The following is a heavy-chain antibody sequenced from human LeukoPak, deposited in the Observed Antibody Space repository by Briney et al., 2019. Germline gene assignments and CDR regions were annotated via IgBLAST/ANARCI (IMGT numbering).Heavy chain of an antibody. CDR2: ISDST. Sequence: PGGSLRLSCAASGFTFSSYAMNWVRQAPGKGLEWVSAISDSTYYADSVKGRFTISRDNSKNTLYLQMNSLRAEDTAVYYCAKGSSMVRGVIEILFDCWGQGTLVTVSS. D-gene: IGHD3-10*01. V-gene: IGHV3-23*01. J-gene: IGHJ4*02. CDR3: AKGSSMVRGVIEILFDC. CDR1: GFTFSSYA.